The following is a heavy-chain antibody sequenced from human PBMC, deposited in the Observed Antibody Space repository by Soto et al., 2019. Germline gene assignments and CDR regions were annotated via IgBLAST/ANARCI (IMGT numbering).Heavy chain of an antibody. D-gene: IGHD6-13*01. J-gene: IGHJ6*02. CDR2: INPNSGGT. CDR3: ARGRRPRIYSSSWQPHHYYYGMDV. V-gene: IGHV1-2*04. CDR1: GYTFTGYY. Sequence: ASVKVSCKASGYTFTGYYMHWVRQAPGQGLEWMGWINPNSGGTNYAQKFQGWVTMTRDTSISTAYMELSRLRSDDTAVYYCARGRRPRIYSSSWQPHHYYYGMDVWGQGTTVTVSS.